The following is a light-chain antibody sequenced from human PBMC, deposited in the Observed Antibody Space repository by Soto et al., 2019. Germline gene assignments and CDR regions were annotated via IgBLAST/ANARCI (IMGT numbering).Light chain of an antibody. V-gene: IGKV1-5*03. CDR1: QSISSW. CDR2: KAS. Sequence: DIQMTQSPSTLSASVGDRVTISCRASQSISSWLAWYQQQPGKAPKLLIYKASFLESGVPSRFSGSGSGTEFTLTISSLQPDDFATYYCQQYKSYPITFGGGTKVDIK. CDR3: QQYKSYPIT. J-gene: IGKJ4*01.